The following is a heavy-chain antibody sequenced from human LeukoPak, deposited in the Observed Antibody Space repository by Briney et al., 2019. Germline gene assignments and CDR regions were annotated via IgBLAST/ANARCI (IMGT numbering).Heavy chain of an antibody. D-gene: IGHD1-26*01. CDR3: ARGVGATGHPDAFDI. V-gene: IGHV5-51*01. CDR1: GYSFTSYW. CDR2: IYPGDSDT. J-gene: IGHJ3*02. Sequence: GESLKISCKGSGYSFTSYWIGWVRQMPGKGLEWMGIIYPGDSDTRYSPSFQGQVTISADKSISTAYLQWSSLKASDTAMYYCARGVGATGHPDAFDIWGQGTMVTVSS.